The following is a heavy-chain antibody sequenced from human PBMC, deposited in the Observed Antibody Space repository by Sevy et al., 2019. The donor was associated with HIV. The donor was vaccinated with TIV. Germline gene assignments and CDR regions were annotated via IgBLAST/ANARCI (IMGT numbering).Heavy chain of an antibody. CDR3: ARGGFWSGYGPL. J-gene: IGHJ4*02. D-gene: IGHD3-3*01. V-gene: IGHV3-74*01. Sequence: GGSLRLSCAASGFTFKNFWMHWVRQAPGKGLVWVSRINQGGSSTSYVDSGKGRFTISRDNAKNTLYLEMKSLRAEDTAVYYCARGGFWSGYGPLWGQGTLVTVSS. CDR2: INQGGSST. CDR1: GFTFKNFW.